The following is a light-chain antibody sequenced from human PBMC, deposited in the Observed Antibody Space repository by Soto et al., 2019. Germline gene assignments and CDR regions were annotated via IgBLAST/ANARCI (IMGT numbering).Light chain of an antibody. CDR3: QNYNNWPLT. J-gene: IGKJ4*01. V-gene: IGKV3-15*01. CDR2: GTS. CDR1: QRISSN. Sequence: EIVMTLSPATLSVSPLEMANLSFRASQRISSNLALYQQKPGQTPRLLIYGTSTRATGIPARFSGSGSGTEFTLTISSLQSEDFAVYYCQNYNNWPLTFGGGTKVDIK.